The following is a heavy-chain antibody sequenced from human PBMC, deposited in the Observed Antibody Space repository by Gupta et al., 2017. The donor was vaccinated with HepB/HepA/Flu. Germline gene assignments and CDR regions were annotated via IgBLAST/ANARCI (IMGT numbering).Heavy chain of an antibody. CDR1: GFTFGVYG. Sequence: VQLGESGGGVVQPGKSLRLTCEASGFTFGVYGRHWVRQAPGKGLEGVAIIGHDGTYKVYADSVKGRFTISRDNSKNTLFLEMDRLTAEDTAMYFCARDLETGRYVDYWGQGTLVIVAS. J-gene: IGHJ4*02. D-gene: IGHD2-2*01. CDR2: IGHDGTYK. CDR3: ARDLETGRYVDY. V-gene: IGHV3-33*01.